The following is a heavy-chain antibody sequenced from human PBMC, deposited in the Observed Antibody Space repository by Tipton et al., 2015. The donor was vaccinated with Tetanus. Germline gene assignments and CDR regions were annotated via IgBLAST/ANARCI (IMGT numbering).Heavy chain of an antibody. Sequence: LRLSCTVSGGSISSGGYYWSWIRQHPGKGLEWIGDIYYSGSTYYNPSLKSRVSISVDTSKNQFSLKLNSVTAADTAVYYCARDQARGARGWNYFDYWGQGTPVTVSS. CDR3: ARDQARGARGWNYFDY. J-gene: IGHJ4*02. V-gene: IGHV4-31*03. D-gene: IGHD1-26*01. CDR2: IYYSGST. CDR1: GGSISSGGYY.